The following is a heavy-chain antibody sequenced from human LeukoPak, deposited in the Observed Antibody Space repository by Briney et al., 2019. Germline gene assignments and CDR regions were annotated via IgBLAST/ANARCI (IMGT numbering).Heavy chain of an antibody. CDR3: ARGSDYGDYVAAFNI. D-gene: IGHD4-17*01. J-gene: IGHJ3*02. Sequence: SETLSLTCAVYGGSFSGYYWSWIRQPPGKGLECIGEINHSGSTNYNPSLKSRVSISVDTSKNQFSLKLSSVTAADTAVYYCARGSDYGDYVAAFNIWGQGTMVTVSS. CDR2: INHSGST. CDR1: GGSFSGYY. V-gene: IGHV4-34*01.